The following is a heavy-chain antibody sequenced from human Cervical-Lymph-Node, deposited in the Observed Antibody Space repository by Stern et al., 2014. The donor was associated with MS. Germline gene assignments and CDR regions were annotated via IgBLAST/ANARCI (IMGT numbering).Heavy chain of an antibody. CDR3: AAGGLEYYYDTSGHYFQH. D-gene: IGHD3-22*01. CDR2: IWYVGSNR. Sequence: VQLVESGGGVVQPGRPLRLSCEASGFTFSSHAMHWVRQAPGKGLGRVAVIWYVGSNRNYADSVKGRFTISRDNSKNTVSLQMNSLRAEDTAVYYCAAGGLEYYYDTSGHYFQHWGQGTLVTISS. CDR1: GFTFSSHA. J-gene: IGHJ1*01. V-gene: IGHV3-33*01.